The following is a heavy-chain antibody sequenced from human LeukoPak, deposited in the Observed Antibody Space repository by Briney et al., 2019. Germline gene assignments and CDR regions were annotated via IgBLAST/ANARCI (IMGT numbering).Heavy chain of an antibody. CDR2: IRYHGSDK. CDR3: ARSPTGWYFDY. CDR1: GFTFSGSG. J-gene: IGHJ4*02. D-gene: IGHD6-19*01. V-gene: IGHV3-30*02. Sequence: GGSLRLSCAASGFTFSGSGMHWVRQAPGKGLEWVAFIRYHGSDKYYADSVKGRFTISRDNSKNTLYLQMNSLRAEDTSVYYCARSPTGWYFDYWGQGTLVTVSS.